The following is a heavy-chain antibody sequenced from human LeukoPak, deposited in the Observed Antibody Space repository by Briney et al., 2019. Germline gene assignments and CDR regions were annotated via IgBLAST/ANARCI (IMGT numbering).Heavy chain of an antibody. D-gene: IGHD6-19*01. Sequence: SQTLSLACTVSGGSISSGDYYWSWIRQPPGKGLEWIGYIYYSGSTYYNPSLKSRVTISVDTSKNQFSLKLSSVTAADTAVYYCARDSSGWYSDYWGQGTLVTVSS. V-gene: IGHV4-30-4*01. CDR1: GGSISSGDYY. CDR2: IYYSGST. J-gene: IGHJ4*02. CDR3: ARDSSGWYSDY.